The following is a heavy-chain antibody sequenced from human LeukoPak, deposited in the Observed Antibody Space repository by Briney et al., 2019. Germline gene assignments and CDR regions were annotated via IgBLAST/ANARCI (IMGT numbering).Heavy chain of an antibody. D-gene: IGHD6-13*01. CDR3: ARFRIAAAGYGMDV. CDR1: GFTFSSYD. J-gene: IGHJ6*02. V-gene: IGHV3-13*01. Sequence: AGSLRLSCAASGFTFSSYDMHWVRQATGKGLEWVSSIDTAGDTYYPGSVKGRFTIPRENAKNSLYLQMNSLRAGDTAVYYCARFRIAAAGYGMDVWGQGTTVTVSS. CDR2: IDTAGDT.